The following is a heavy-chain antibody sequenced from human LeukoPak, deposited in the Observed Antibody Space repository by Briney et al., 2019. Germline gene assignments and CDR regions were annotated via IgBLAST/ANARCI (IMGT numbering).Heavy chain of an antibody. D-gene: IGHD6-13*01. CDR2: IYYSGST. CDR1: GGSISSSSYY. J-gene: IGHJ4*02. CDR3: ARDLAAAGYFDY. Sequence: SETLSLTCTVSGGSISSSSYYWGWLRQPPGKGREWIGSIYYSGSTYYNPSLKSRVTISIDTSKNQFSLKLSSVTAADTAVYYCARDLAAAGYFDYWGQGTLVTVSS. V-gene: IGHV4-39*07.